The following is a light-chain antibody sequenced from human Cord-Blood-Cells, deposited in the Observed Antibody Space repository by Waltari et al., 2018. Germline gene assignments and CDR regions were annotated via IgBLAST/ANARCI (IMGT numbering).Light chain of an antibody. CDR2: GAS. CDR3: QQYNNLPPLT. J-gene: IGKJ4*01. CDR1: QSVSSN. V-gene: IGKV3-15*01. Sequence: DIVMTQSPVTLSVSPGERATSSCRASQSVSSNLDWYQQKPGKSPRLLIYGASTRATGIPARFSGSGSGTEFTLTISILQSEYFAVYYCQQYNNLPPLTFGGGTKVEIK.